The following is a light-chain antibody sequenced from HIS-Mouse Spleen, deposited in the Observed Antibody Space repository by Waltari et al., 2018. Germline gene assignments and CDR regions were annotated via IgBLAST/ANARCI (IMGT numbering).Light chain of an antibody. CDR2: QDS. Sequence: SYELTQPPSVSVSPGQTASITCSGEKLGDKYACWYQQEPGQSPVLVIYQDSRRPSGSPERFAGANSGNTATLTISGTQAMDEADYYCQAWDSSTVVFGGGTKLTVL. CDR1: KLGDKY. CDR3: QAWDSSTVV. V-gene: IGLV3-1*01. J-gene: IGLJ2*01.